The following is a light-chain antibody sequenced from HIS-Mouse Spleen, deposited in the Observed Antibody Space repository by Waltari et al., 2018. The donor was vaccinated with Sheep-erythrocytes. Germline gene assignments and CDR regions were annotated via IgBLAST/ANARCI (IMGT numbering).Light chain of an antibody. CDR3: CSYAGSYTLV. V-gene: IGLV2-11*01. CDR2: DVS. J-gene: IGLJ2*01. Sequence: QSALTQPRSVSGSPGQSVTISCTGTSSDVGGYNYVSWYQQHPGKAPKLMIYDVSKRPSWVPDRFSGSTSGNTASLTISGLQAEDEADYYCCSYAGSYTLVFGGGTKLTVL. CDR1: SSDVGGYNY.